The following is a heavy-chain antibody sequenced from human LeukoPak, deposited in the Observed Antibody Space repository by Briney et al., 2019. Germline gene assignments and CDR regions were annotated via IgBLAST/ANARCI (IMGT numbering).Heavy chain of an antibody. V-gene: IGHV6-1*01. J-gene: IGHJ6*03. CDR2: TYYRSKWYN. CDR3: ARGSIAAALSLYYYYMDV. CDR1: GDSVSSNSAA. D-gene: IGHD6-13*01. Sequence: SQTLSLTCAISGDSVSSNSAAWNWIRQSPSRGLEWLGRTYYRSKWYNDYAVSVKSRITINPDTSKNQFSLQLNSVTPEDTAVYYCARGSIAAALSLYYYYMDVWGKGTTVTVSS.